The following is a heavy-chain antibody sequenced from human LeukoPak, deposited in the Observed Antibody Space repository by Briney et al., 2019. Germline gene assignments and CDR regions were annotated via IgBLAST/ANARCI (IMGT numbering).Heavy chain of an antibody. V-gene: IGHV3-48*03. CDR2: ISSGGSFI. Sequence: GGSLRLSCVASGLTFSIYEMNWVRQAPGKGLEWVSYISSGGSFIDYADSVKGRFTISRDNAKNSLYLQMDSLRAEDTAVYYCARDYSGSDDCYFDYWGQGTLVTVSS. CDR1: GLTFSIYE. D-gene: IGHD1-26*01. CDR3: ARDYSGSDDCYFDY. J-gene: IGHJ4*02.